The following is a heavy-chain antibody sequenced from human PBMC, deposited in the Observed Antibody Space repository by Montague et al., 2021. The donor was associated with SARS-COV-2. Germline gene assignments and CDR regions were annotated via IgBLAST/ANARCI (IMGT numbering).Heavy chain of an antibody. CDR3: ARESGFGDHGNAFDI. D-gene: IGHD4-17*01. J-gene: IGHJ3*02. CDR2: IWYDGSNK. CDR1: GFTFTSYG. Sequence: SLRLSCAASGFTFTSYGMHWVRQAPGKGLEWAAVIWYDGSNKYYADSVKGRFTISRDNSKNTLYLQMNSLRAEDTAVDYCARESGFGDHGNAFDIWGQGKMVTVSS. V-gene: IGHV3-33*01.